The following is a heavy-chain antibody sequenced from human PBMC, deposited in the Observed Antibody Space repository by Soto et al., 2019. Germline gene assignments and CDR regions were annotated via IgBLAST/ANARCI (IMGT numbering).Heavy chain of an antibody. CDR1: GDSVSSNSAA. CDR2: TYYRSRWYN. CDR3: ARSDWDIVVVVAAIGYYGMDV. J-gene: IGHJ6*02. V-gene: IGHV6-1*01. D-gene: IGHD2-15*01. Sequence: SQTLSLTCAISGDSVSSNSAAWNWIRQSPSGGLEWLGRTYYRSRWYNDYAVSVRSRITINPDTSKNQFSLHLNSVTPEDTAVYYCARSDWDIVVVVAAIGYYGMDVWGQGTTVTVSS.